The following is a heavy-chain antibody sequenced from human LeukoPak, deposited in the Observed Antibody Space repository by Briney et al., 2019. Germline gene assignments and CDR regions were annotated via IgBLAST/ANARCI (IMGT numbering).Heavy chain of an antibody. CDR3: ARVKSYYYDSSGYEILDY. Sequence: GGSLRLSCAASGFTVSSNYMSWVRQAPGKGLEWVSVIYSGGSTYYADSVKGRFIISRGNSKNTLYLQMNSLRAEDTAVYYCARVKSYYYDSSGYEILDYWGQGTLVTVSS. D-gene: IGHD3-22*01. V-gene: IGHV3-53*01. CDR1: GFTVSSNY. CDR2: IYSGGST. J-gene: IGHJ4*02.